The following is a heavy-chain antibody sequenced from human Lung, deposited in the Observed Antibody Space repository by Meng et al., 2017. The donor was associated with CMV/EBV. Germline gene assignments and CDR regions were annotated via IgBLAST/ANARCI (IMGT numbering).Heavy chain of an antibody. D-gene: IGHD3-10*01. CDR1: GFTFRNAW. CDR3: TTSIRITMVRGVIFRDV. V-gene: IGHV3-15*01. Sequence: SCSASGFTFRNAWMSWVRQAPGKGLEWVGRIKRKNDGGTTDYAAPVKGRFTISRDDSKNTLYLQMNSLKTEDTAVYYCTTSIRITMVRGVIFRDVWXQGTTVTVSS. CDR2: IKRKNDGGTT. J-gene: IGHJ6*02.